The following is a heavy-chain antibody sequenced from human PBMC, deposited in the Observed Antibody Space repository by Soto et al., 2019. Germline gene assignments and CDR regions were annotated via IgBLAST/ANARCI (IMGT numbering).Heavy chain of an antibody. CDR2: MNAKSGDT. D-gene: IGHD2-21*01. V-gene: IGHV1-8*01. CDR1: GYTFSDFD. Sequence: QAHLEQSGAEVKRPGASVKVSCKASGYTFSDFDINWLRQASGQGPEWMGWMNAKSGDTFFAQRFQGKFNMTGEPSLSTAYREGDGLTSDDPARYYCARVTPFNSAAFDVGAQGTTFAFPS. J-gene: IGHJ6*02. CDR3: ARVTPFNSAAFDV.